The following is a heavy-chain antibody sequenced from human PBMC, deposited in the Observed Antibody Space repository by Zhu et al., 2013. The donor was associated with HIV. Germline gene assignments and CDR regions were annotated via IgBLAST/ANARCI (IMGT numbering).Heavy chain of an antibody. J-gene: IGHJ5*01. V-gene: IGHV1-18*01. Sequence: QVHLVQSGAEVKKPGASVKVSCKASGYTFTNYGIGWVRQAPSQGLEWMGWINGNNGNTKYGQKFQGRVTLAIDSSTGTAYMDLRSLRSDDTAIYYCARDRSSNFVPEPTDSWGQGTLVTVSS. CDR3: ARDRSSNFVPEPTDS. CDR2: INGNNGNT. D-gene: IGHD4-4*01. CDR1: GYTFTNYG.